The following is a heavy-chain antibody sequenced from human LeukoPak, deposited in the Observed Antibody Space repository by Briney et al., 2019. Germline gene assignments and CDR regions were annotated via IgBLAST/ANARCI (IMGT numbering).Heavy chain of an antibody. CDR2: INPNSGGT. J-gene: IGHJ4*02. CDR1: GYTFTGYY. Sequence: ASVKVSCKASGYTFTGYYMHWVRQAPGQGLEWMGWINPNSGGTNYAQKFRGRVTMTRDTSISTAYMELSRLRSDDTAVYYCARARSQQLAYFDYWGQGTLVTVSS. V-gene: IGHV1-2*02. CDR3: ARARSQQLAYFDY. D-gene: IGHD6-13*01.